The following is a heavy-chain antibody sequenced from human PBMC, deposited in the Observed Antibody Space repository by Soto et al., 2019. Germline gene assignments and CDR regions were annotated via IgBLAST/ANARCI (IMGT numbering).Heavy chain of an antibody. Sequence: QVQLVESGGGVVQPGRSLRLSCAASGFTFSSYGMHWVRQAPGKGLEWVAVISYDGSNKYYADSVKGRFTSSRDNSKNTLYLQMNSLRAEDTAVYYCAKDIGYCSGGSCYAEDFDYWGQGTLVTVSS. D-gene: IGHD2-15*01. J-gene: IGHJ4*02. CDR2: ISYDGSNK. V-gene: IGHV3-30*18. CDR3: AKDIGYCSGGSCYAEDFDY. CDR1: GFTFSSYG.